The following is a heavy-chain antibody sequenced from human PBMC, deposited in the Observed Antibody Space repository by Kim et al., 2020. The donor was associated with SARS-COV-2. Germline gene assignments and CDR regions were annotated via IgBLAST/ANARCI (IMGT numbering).Heavy chain of an antibody. D-gene: IGHD5-18*01. CDR3: ARALDGYSYGSLYYYGMDV. Sequence: GESLKISCKGSGYSFTSYWIGWVRQMPGKGLEWMGIIYPGDSDTRYSPSFQGRVTISADKSISTAYLQWSSLKASDTAMYYCARALDGYSYGSLYYYGMDVWGQGTTVTVSS. CDR1: GYSFTSYW. CDR2: IYPGDSDT. V-gene: IGHV5-51*01. J-gene: IGHJ6*02.